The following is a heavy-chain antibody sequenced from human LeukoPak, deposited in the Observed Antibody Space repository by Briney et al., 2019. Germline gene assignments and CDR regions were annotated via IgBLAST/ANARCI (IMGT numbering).Heavy chain of an antibody. J-gene: IGHJ6*03. CDR3: ARVNKSSWYEVYYYYYMNV. V-gene: IGHV1-8*01. CDR1: GYTFTSYD. D-gene: IGHD6-13*01. CDR2: MNPNRGNT. Sequence: ASVKVSCKASGYTFTSYDINWVRQATGQGLEWMGWMNPNRGNTGYAQKFQGRVTMTRNTSISTAYMELSSLRSEDTAVYYCARVNKSSWYEVYYYYYMNVWGKGATVTVSS.